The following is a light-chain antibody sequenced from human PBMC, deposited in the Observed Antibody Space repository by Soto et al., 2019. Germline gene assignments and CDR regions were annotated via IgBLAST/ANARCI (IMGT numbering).Light chain of an antibody. V-gene: IGLV2-14*01. CDR3: SSCTSGSTLV. CDR1: SSDVGGYNY. J-gene: IGLJ1*01. CDR2: EVS. Sequence: QSALTQPASVSGSPGQSITISCTGTSSDVGGYNYVSWYQQHPGKAPKLMIYEVSNRPSGVSNRFSGSKSGNTASLTISGLQAEDEADYYCSSCTSGSTLVFGAGTKVTVL.